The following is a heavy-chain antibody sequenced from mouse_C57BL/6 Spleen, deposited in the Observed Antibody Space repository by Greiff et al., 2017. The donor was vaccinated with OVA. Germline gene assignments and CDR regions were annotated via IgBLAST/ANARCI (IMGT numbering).Heavy chain of an antibody. Sequence: QVQLQQSGTELVKPGASVKLSCKASGYTFTSYWMHWVKQRPGQGLEWIGNINPSNGGTNYNEKFKSKATLTVDKSSSTAYMQLSSLTSEDSAVYYCARSDYGNYLPDYWGQGTSVTVSS. V-gene: IGHV1-53*01. CDR2: INPSNGGT. CDR3: ARSDYGNYLPDY. D-gene: IGHD2-1*01. CDR1: GYTFTSYW. J-gene: IGHJ4*01.